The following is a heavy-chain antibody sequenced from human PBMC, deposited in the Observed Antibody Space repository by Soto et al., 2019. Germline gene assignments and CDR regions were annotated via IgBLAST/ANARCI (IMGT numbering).Heavy chain of an antibody. Sequence: GGSLRLSCAASGFTFSSYAMSWVRQAPGKGLEWVSAISGSGGSTYYADSVKGRFTISRDNSKNMLYLQMNSLRAEDTAVYYCAKTLVRGVIITSMDVWGKGTTVTVSS. CDR2: ISGSGGST. V-gene: IGHV3-23*01. D-gene: IGHD3-10*01. J-gene: IGHJ6*03. CDR3: AKTLVRGVIITSMDV. CDR1: GFTFSSYA.